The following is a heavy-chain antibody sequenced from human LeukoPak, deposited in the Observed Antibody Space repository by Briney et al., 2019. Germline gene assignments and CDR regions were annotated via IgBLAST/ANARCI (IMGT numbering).Heavy chain of an antibody. CDR3: ARHIWGAPKDYFDY. V-gene: IGHV4-59*08. D-gene: IGHD3-16*01. CDR1: GGSISSSY. CDR2: IDYSGST. J-gene: IGHJ4*02. Sequence: SETLSLTCTVSGGSISSSYWSWIRQPPGKGLEWIGHIDYSGSTNYNPSLKSRVTISVDTSKNQFSLKLSSVTAADTAVYYCARHIWGAPKDYFDYWGQGTLVTVSS.